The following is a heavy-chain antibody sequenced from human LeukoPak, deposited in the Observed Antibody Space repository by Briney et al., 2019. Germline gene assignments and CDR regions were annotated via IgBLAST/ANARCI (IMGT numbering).Heavy chain of an antibody. CDR2: IWYDGSNK. V-gene: IGHV3-33*01. J-gene: IGHJ6*02. Sequence: PGGSLRPSCAASGFTFSSYGMHWVRRAPGKGLEWVAVIWYDGSNKYYADSVKGRFTISRVNSKNTLYLQMNSLRAEDTAVYYCARDGGIAVAGTPDYGMDVWGQGTTVTVSS. CDR3: ARDGGIAVAGTPDYGMDV. D-gene: IGHD6-19*01. CDR1: GFTFSSYG.